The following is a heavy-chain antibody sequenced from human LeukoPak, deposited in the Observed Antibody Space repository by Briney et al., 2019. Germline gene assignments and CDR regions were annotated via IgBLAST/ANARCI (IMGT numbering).Heavy chain of an antibody. Sequence: SETLSLTCTVSGGSISSGSYYWGWIRQPAGKGLEWIGRIYTSGSTNYNPSLKSRVTISVDTSKNQFSLKLSSVTAADTAVYYCAREGYYYDSSGYWHEYFQHWGQGTLVTVSS. D-gene: IGHD3-22*01. J-gene: IGHJ1*01. CDR2: IYTSGST. V-gene: IGHV4-61*02. CDR3: AREGYYYDSSGYWHEYFQH. CDR1: GGSISSGSYY.